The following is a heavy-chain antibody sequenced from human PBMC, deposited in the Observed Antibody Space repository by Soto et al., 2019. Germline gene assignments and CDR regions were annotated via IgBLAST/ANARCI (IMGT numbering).Heavy chain of an antibody. Sequence: PGVSLRLSCAASGFTFSSYAMSWFRQAPGKGLEWVSAISGSGGSTYYADSVKGRFTISRDNSKNTLYLQMNSLRAEDTAVYYCAKEPNRDYVHGAFDIWGQGTMVTVSS. CDR3: AKEPNRDYVHGAFDI. D-gene: IGHD4-17*01. CDR1: GFTFSSYA. V-gene: IGHV3-23*01. CDR2: ISGSGGST. J-gene: IGHJ3*02.